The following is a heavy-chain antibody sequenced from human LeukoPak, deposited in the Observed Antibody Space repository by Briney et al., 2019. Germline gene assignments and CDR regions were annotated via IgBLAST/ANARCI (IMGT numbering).Heavy chain of an antibody. D-gene: IGHD1-26*01. Sequence: PGGSLRLSCAASGFTFSDYYMSWIRQAPGKGLEWVSYISSSGSAMYYADFVMGRFTISRDNAKNSLYLQMNSLRAEDTAVYYCTTDIQMGATVSYYYYMDVWGKGTTVTVSS. V-gene: IGHV3-11*04. CDR3: TTDIQMGATVSYYYYMDV. J-gene: IGHJ6*03. CDR2: ISSSGSAM. CDR1: GFTFSDYY.